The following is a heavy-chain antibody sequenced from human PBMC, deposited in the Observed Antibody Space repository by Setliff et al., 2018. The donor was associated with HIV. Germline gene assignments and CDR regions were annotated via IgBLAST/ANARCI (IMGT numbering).Heavy chain of an antibody. D-gene: IGHD3-22*01. CDR2: ISGSGSYR. Sequence: GGSLRLSCTASGFTFRSFSMNWVRQAPGKGLEWVSSISGSGSYRFYADSLKGRFTISRDNAKNSLYLQMNSLRAEDTAVYYCARGGNYYDRSGLDGFDIWGQGTMVTVSS. V-gene: IGHV3-21*01. CDR1: GFTFRSFS. CDR3: ARGGNYYDRSGLDGFDI. J-gene: IGHJ3*02.